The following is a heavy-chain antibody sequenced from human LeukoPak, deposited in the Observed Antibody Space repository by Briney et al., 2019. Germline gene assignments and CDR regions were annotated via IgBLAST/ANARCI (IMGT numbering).Heavy chain of an antibody. V-gene: IGHV4-59*08. D-gene: IGHD6-13*01. CDR1: GGSISNYY. CDR3: ARHWETSSWYVDY. CDR2: IYSSGST. J-gene: IGHJ4*02. Sequence: SSETLSLTCTVSGGSISNYYWSWIRQPPGKGLEWIGYIYSSGSTNYNPSLKSRVTISVDTSKNQLSLKLSSVTAADTAVYYCARHWETSSWYVDYWGQGTLVTVSS.